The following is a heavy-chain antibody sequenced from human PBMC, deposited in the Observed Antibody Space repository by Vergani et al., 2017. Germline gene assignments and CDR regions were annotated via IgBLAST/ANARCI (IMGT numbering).Heavy chain of an antibody. Sequence: EVQLVQSGAEVKKPGESLKISCQISGYSFTNYWIGWVRQMPGKGLEWMGIIHPADSDTRYSPSFQGQVTFSVDKSISTAYLQRSSLRASDSAMYYCARLYGRDCSGSKYFDYWGQGTLVTVSS. CDR3: ARLYGRDCSGSKYFDY. J-gene: IGHJ4*02. D-gene: IGHD1-26*01. CDR1: GYSFTNYW. CDR2: IHPADSDT. V-gene: IGHV5-51*01.